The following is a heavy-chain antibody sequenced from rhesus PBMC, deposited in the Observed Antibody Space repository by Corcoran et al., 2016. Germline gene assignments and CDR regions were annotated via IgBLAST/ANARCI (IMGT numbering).Heavy chain of an antibody. D-gene: IGHD6-31*01. CDR3: ARGDSSGWHVDY. CDR2: INGNRGTT. J-gene: IGHJ4*01. CDR1: GPAISSYW. V-gene: IGHV4-80*01. Sequence: QVQLQESGPGLVKPSETLSLTCAVSGPAISSYWWIWIRQPPGKGLEWIGEINGNRGTTYNNPSRKSRGTISKDASKNQFSLKLSSVTAADTAVYYCARGDSSGWHVDYWGQGVLVTVSS.